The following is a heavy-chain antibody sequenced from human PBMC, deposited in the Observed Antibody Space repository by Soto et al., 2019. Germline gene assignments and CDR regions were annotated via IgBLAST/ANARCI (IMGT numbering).Heavy chain of an antibody. Sequence: QVQLVQSGAEVKKPGSSVKVSCKASGGTFSSYAFSWVRQAPGQGLEWMGVIVPKLATANYAQKFQGRVTITADESTSTVKMDLSSLTSEDTAIYYRARWGGMVGETTSSGALDFWGQGTPVTVSS. V-gene: IGHV1-69*01. J-gene: IGHJ4*02. CDR2: IVPKLATA. CDR1: GGTFSSYA. CDR3: ARWGGMVGETTSSGALDF. D-gene: IGHD1-26*01.